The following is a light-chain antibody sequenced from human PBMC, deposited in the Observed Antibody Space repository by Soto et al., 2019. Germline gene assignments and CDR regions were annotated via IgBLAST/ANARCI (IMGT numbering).Light chain of an antibody. J-gene: IGKJ4*01. V-gene: IGKV3D-15*01. CDR2: GAS. Sequence: EIVMTQSPGTLSVSTGEGATLSCRASQSVDSNLAWYQQKPGQAPRLLIYGASTRPTGIPDRFSGSGSGTEFTLTISSLQSEDFAVYYCQQFAGAVTFGGGTKVDIK. CDR3: QQFAGAVT. CDR1: QSVDSN.